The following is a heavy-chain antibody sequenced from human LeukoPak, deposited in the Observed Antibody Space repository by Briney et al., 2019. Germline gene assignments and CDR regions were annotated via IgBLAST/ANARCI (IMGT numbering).Heavy chain of an antibody. CDR2: ISSSGNT. Sequence: GGSLRLSCAASGFTFSRSAMTWVRQTPGKGLDWASSISSSGNTYYADSVEGRFTISRDNSKNMLYLQMNSLRAEDTAVYYCVKGRISEDGLDFWGQGTLVTVSS. J-gene: IGHJ4*02. CDR1: GFTFSRSA. V-gene: IGHV3-23*01. D-gene: IGHD6-13*01. CDR3: VKGRISEDGLDF.